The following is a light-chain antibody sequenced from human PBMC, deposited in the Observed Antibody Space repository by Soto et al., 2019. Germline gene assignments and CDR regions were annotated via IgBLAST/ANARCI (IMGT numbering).Light chain of an antibody. CDR3: CSYAGSSTCPVV. Sequence: QSVLTQPASVSGSPGQSITISCTGTSSDVGSYNLVSWYQQHPGKAPKLMIYEGSKRPSGVSNRFSGSKSGNTASLTISGLQAEDEADYYCCSYAGSSTCPVVSGGGTKLTVL. V-gene: IGLV2-23*01. CDR1: SSDVGSYNL. CDR2: EGS. J-gene: IGLJ2*01.